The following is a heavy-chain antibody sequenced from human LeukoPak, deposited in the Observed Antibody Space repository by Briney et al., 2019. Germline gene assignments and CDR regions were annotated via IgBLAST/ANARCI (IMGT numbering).Heavy chain of an antibody. Sequence: SETLSLTCAVYGGSFSGYFWSWIRQPPGKGLEWIASLYYSGTTYYNPSLKSRVTISVDTSKNQFSLKLSSVTAADTAVYYCARQLTGVFDYWGQGTLVTVSS. J-gene: IGHJ4*02. CDR1: GGSFSGYF. V-gene: IGHV4-34*01. CDR2: LYYSGTT. CDR3: ARQLTGVFDY. D-gene: IGHD1-20*01.